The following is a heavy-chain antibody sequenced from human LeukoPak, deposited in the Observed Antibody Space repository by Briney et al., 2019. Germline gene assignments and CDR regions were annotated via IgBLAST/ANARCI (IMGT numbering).Heavy chain of an antibody. D-gene: IGHD6-25*01. Sequence: GGSLRLSCAASGFTFSSYWMHWVRPAPGKGLVWVSRIKSDGSITNYADSVKGRFTISRDNAKNTLYVQMNSLRAEDTAVYYCARVGARLGAFDIWGQGTMVTVSS. V-gene: IGHV3-74*01. J-gene: IGHJ3*02. CDR3: ARVGARLGAFDI. CDR1: GFTFSSYW. CDR2: IKSDGSIT.